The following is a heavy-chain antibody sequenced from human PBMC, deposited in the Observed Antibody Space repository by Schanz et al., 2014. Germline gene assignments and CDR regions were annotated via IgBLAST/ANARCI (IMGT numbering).Heavy chain of an antibody. V-gene: IGHV1-18*04. CDR1: GYTFTSYG. D-gene: IGHD6-13*01. J-gene: IGHJ3*02. CDR3: ARNIIATARAYDI. CDR2: INGYNAHT. Sequence: QVQLVQSGSELKKPGASVKVSCKASGYTFTSYGISWVRQAPGQGLEWMGWINGYNAHTNYAQKFQGRVTMTTDTSTSTVYMELRSLRSDDTAVYYCARNIIATARAYDIWGQGTMVTVSS.